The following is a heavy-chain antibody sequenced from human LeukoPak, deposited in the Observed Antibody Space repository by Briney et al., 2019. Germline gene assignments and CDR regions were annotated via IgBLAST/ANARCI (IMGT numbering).Heavy chain of an antibody. V-gene: IGHV4-34*01. J-gene: IGHJ3*02. D-gene: IGHD2-2*01. CDR3: ARGLGYCSSTSCLTLGAFDI. Sequence: GSTNYNPSLKSRVTISVEKSKNQFSLKLSSVTAADTAVYYCARGLGYCSSTSCLTLGAFDIWGQGTMVTVSS. CDR2: GST.